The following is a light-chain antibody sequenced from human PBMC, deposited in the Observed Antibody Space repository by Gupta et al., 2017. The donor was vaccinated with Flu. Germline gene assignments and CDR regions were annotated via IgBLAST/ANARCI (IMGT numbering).Light chain of an antibody. V-gene: IGLV3-21*02. CDR3: QVWNYRSDHPLYV. J-gene: IGLJ1*01. CDR1: NIENEV. Sequence: TARITWWGNNIENEVVHWYQQKAGQAPVVVVYDDSERPSGIPERVSGSHSGNTATLTISSVEAGDEADYYCQVWNYRSDHPLYVFGSGTKVTVL. CDR2: DDS.